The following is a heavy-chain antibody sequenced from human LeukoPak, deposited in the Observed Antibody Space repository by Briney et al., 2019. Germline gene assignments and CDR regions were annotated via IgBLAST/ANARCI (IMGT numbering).Heavy chain of an antibody. J-gene: IGHJ4*02. Sequence: GGSLRLSCAASGFTFSSYVMSWVREAPGKGLEWVSAISGSGGSTYYADSVKGRFTISRDNSKNTLYMQMNSLRAEDTAVYYCAKSHDSSGSDYWGQGTLVTVSS. CDR3: AKSHDSSGSDY. CDR1: GFTFSSYV. V-gene: IGHV3-23*01. CDR2: ISGSGGST. D-gene: IGHD3-22*01.